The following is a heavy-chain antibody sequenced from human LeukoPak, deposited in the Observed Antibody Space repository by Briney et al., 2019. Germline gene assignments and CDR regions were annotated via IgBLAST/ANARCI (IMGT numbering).Heavy chain of an antibody. J-gene: IGHJ3*02. Sequence: GGSLRLSCAASGFTFSSYEMDWVRQAPGKGLEWVSYISHTGSTIYYAESVKGRFTISRDNAKNSLYLQMNSLRAEDTAVYYCVRDKRFGDVRIRAFDIWVQGTMVTVSS. CDR3: VRDKRFGDVRIRAFDI. CDR2: ISHTGSTI. CDR1: GFTFSSYE. D-gene: IGHD3-10*01. V-gene: IGHV3-48*03.